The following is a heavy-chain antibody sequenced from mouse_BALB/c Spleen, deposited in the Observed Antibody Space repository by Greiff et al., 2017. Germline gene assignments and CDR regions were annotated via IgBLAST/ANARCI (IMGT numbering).Heavy chain of an antibody. Sequence: QVQLQQSGPELVKPGASVKISCKASGYAFSSSWMNWVKQRPGQGLEWIGRIYPGDGDTNYNGKFKGKATLTADKSSSTAYMQLSSLTSVDSAVYFCARGWSYAMDYWGQGTSVTVSS. CDR1: GYAFSSSW. D-gene: IGHD2-3*01. CDR3: ARGWSYAMDY. CDR2: IYPGDGDT. J-gene: IGHJ4*01. V-gene: IGHV1-82*01.